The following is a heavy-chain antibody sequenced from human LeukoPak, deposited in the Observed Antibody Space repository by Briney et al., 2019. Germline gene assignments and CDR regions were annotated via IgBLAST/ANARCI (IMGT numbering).Heavy chain of an antibody. CDR1: GGSISSGGYY. CDR3: ARTLYGFSTTVTTWGY. J-gene: IGHJ4*02. V-gene: IGHV4-31*03. Sequence: SETLSPTCTVSGGSISSGGYYWSWIRQHPGKGLEWIGYIYYSGNTYYNPSLKSRVTISVDTSKNRFSLKLSSVIAADTAVYYCARTLYGFSTTVTTWGYWGRGTLVTVSS. D-gene: IGHD4-11*01. CDR2: IYYSGNT.